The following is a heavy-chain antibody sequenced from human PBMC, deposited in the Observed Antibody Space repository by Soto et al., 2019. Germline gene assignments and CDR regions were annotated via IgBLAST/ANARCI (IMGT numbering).Heavy chain of an antibody. V-gene: IGHV3-48*01. CDR1: GFTFSRYS. CDR3: AKDGFGWGDYFES. Sequence: GSLRLSCADSGFTFSRYSMNWDRQAPGKGLEWLSYISSTSSTRYYADSVRGRFTIARDNSKNTLYLQMNSLRAEDTALYYCAKDGFGWGDYFESWGQGTLVTVSS. D-gene: IGHD3-10*01. J-gene: IGHJ4*02. CDR2: ISSTSSTR.